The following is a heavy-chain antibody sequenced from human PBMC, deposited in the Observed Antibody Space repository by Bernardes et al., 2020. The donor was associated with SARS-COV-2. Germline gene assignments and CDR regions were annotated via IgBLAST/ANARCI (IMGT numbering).Heavy chain of an antibody. CDR1: GGSFSGYY. CDR3: ARLGCSSTSCRRYMDV. D-gene: IGHD2-2*01. J-gene: IGHJ6*03. V-gene: IGHV4-34*01. Sequence: SETLSLTCAVYGGSFSGYYWSWIRQPPGKGLEWIGEINHSGSTNYNPSLKSRVTISVDTSKNQFSLKLSSVTAADTAVYYCARLGCSSTSCRRYMDVWGKGTTVTVSS. CDR2: INHSGST.